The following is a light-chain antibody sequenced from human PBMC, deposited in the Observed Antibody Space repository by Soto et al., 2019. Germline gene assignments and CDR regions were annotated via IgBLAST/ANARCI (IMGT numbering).Light chain of an antibody. CDR2: AAS. V-gene: IGKV1-39*01. CDR1: QSISSH. CDR3: QQSHSAPLT. Sequence: MTQSPSSLFASVGDRVTITCRASQSISSHLNWYQQKLGQTPRLLIYAASTLQSEVPPRFSGSGSGTEFTLTISGLQREDFASYYCQQSHSAPLTFGGGNK. J-gene: IGKJ4*01.